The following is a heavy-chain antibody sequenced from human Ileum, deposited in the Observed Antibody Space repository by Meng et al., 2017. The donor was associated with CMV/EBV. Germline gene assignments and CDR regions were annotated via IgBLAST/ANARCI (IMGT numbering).Heavy chain of an antibody. Sequence: ESLKISCAASGFTFSNHTMSWVRQAPGKGLEWVSVVSRSGGSTYYADSVKGRFTISRDNSKNTLYLEMNSLRAENTAVYYCARGIGGPTVFGNDMDVWGQGTTVTVSS. CDR3: ARGIGGPTVFGNDMDV. CDR1: GFTFSNHT. V-gene: IGHV3-23*01. CDR2: VSRSGGST. D-gene: IGHD3-3*01. J-gene: IGHJ6*02.